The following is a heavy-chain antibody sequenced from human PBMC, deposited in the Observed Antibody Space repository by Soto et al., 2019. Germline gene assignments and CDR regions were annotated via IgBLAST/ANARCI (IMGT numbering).Heavy chain of an antibody. Sequence: SVKVSCKASGGTFSSYAISWVRQAPGQGLEWMGGIIPIFGTANYAQKFQGRVTITADESTSTAYMELSSLRSEDTAVYYCARDPTRQLDHNWFDPWGQGTLLTVSS. V-gene: IGHV1-69*13. CDR2: IIPIFGTA. CDR3: ARDPTRQLDHNWFDP. D-gene: IGHD5-18*01. CDR1: GGTFSSYA. J-gene: IGHJ5*02.